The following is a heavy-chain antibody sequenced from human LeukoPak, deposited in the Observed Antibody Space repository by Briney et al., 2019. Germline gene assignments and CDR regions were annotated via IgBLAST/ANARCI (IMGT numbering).Heavy chain of an antibody. CDR3: ARAEIAVAGKGIDY. Sequence: PSETLSLPCTVSGGSISSYYCSWLRQPPGKGLEWIGYIYYSGSTNYNPSLKSRVPISVDTSKHHFSLKLSSGTAADTAVYYWARAEIAVAGKGIDYWGQGTLVTVSS. D-gene: IGHD6-19*01. J-gene: IGHJ4*02. CDR2: IYYSGST. V-gene: IGHV4-59*01. CDR1: GGSISSYY.